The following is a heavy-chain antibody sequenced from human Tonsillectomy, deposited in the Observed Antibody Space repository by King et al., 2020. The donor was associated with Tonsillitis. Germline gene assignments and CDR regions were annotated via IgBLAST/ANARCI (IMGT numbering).Heavy chain of an antibody. D-gene: IGHD6-13*01. Sequence: LQLQESGPGLVKPSQTLSLTCAVSGGSISSGGYSWGWIRQPPGEGLEWIGYIYYSGSTYYNPSLKSRVTISVETSKNQFSLKLSSVTAADTAVYYCARASSSWSNWFDPWGQGTLVTVSS. CDR1: GGSISSGGYS. CDR3: ARASSSWSNWFDP. CDR2: IYYSGST. J-gene: IGHJ5*02. V-gene: IGHV4-30-4*07.